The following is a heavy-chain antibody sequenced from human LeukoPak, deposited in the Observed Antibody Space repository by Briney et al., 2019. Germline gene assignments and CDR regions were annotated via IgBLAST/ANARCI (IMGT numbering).Heavy chain of an antibody. CDR3: ARFLEYSSSSYYYYGMDV. J-gene: IGHJ6*02. Sequence: GGSLRLSCAASGFTFSSYSMNWVRQAPGKGLEWVSYISSSSSTIYYADSVKGRFTISRDNAKNSLYLQMNSLRAEDTAVYYCARFLEYSSSSYYYYGMDVWGQGTTVTVSS. CDR2: ISSSSSTI. CDR1: GFTFSSYS. V-gene: IGHV3-48*01. D-gene: IGHD6-6*01.